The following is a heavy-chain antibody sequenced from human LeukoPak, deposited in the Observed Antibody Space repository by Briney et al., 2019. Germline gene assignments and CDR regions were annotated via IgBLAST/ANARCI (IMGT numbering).Heavy chain of an antibody. V-gene: IGHV3-23*01. CDR2: ITGSGGNT. Sequence: GGSLRLSCAASGFTFSNYAMSWVRQAPGKGLDWVSAITGSGGNTYYTDSVKGRFTISRDNSKNTLYLQMNSLRAEDTAVYYCAKWGDYDVLTGYYVSDYWGQGALVTVSS. CDR3: AKWGDYDVLTGYYVSDY. CDR1: GFTFSNYA. D-gene: IGHD3-9*01. J-gene: IGHJ4*02.